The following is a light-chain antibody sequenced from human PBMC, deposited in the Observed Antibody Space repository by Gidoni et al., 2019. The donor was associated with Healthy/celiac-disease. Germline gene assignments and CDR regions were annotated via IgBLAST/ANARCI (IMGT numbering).Light chain of an antibody. CDR2: DDS. V-gene: IGLV3-21*02. Sequence: SYVLTQPPTEAVAPGQTARITCGGNNIGSKSVHWYQQKPGQAPVLVIYDDSDRPSGIPERFSGSNSGNTATLTISRVEAGDEADYYCQVWDSSSDHVVFGGGTKLTVL. CDR3: QVWDSSSDHVV. CDR1: NIGSKS. J-gene: IGLJ2*01.